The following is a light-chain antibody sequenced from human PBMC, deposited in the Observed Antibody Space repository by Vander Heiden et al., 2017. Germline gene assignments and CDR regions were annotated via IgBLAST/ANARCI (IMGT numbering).Light chain of an antibody. J-gene: IGKJ4*01. CDR2: AAS. CDR1: QSISSY. CDR3: QQSYSTPFT. Sequence: DIQMTQSPPALTGSVGERVTMTFRASQSISSYLNWYQQKPGKAPVLLIDAASSLQSGVPSRFSGSGSGTDFTLTISSLQPEDFATYYCQQSYSTPFTFGGGTKVEIK. V-gene: IGKV1-39*01.